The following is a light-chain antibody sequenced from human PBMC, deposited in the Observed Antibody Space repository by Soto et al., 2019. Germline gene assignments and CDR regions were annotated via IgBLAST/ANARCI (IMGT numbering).Light chain of an antibody. J-gene: IGKJ1*01. CDR3: QQAHSFPWT. V-gene: IGKV1-12*02. Sequence: DMQMTQSPSSLSAAVGDRVTITCRANQDISSWLVWYQQKPGKAPNLLIYVATSLQSGVPSRFSGSGSGTEFTLTISSLQPEDFATYYCQQAHSFPWTFGQGTKVEIK. CDR2: VAT. CDR1: QDISSW.